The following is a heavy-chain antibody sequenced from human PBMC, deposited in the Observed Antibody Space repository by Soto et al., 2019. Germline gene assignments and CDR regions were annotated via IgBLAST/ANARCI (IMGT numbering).Heavy chain of an antibody. CDR1: GDFLDYYY. CDR2: VSDSGRT. V-gene: IGHV4-59*01. J-gene: IGHJ6*02. D-gene: IGHD2-2*01. CDR3: ARDSTTWFPYYGIDV. Sequence: SETLSLTCTVSGDFLDYYYWSWIRQPPGKGLEWIGDVSDSGRTNYNPSLRSRVTISVDTSKNQFSLKLNSVTAADTAVYYCARDSTTWFPYYGIDVWGQGTTVTVSS.